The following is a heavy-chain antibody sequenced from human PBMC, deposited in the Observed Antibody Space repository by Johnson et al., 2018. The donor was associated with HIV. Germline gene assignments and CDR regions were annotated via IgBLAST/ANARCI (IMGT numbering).Heavy chain of an antibody. V-gene: IGHV3-7*03. CDR1: GFAFTTYY. Sequence: VQLVESGGGLVQPGGSLRLSCAASGFAFTTYYMGWVRQAPGKGLEWVAKINHDGSDKLYVESVKGRFTIYRDNAKNSLYLQMNSLRAEDTPLDYCATRPSCNAFDIWGQGTMVTVSS. J-gene: IGHJ3*02. D-gene: IGHD2-2*01. CDR2: INHDGSDK. CDR3: ATRPSCNAFDI.